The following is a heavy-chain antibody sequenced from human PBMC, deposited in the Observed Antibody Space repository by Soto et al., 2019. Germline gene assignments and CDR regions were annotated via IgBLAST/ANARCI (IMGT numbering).Heavy chain of an antibody. V-gene: IGHV5-10-1*01. Sequence: DSLKISRKGSGYSFTSYLISWVRQMPGKGLEWIGRIDPSDSYTNYSPSFQGHVTISADKSISTAYLQWSSLKASDTAMYYCARPTDKTGGDLYYYYGMDVWGQGTTVNVSS. J-gene: IGHJ6*02. CDR3: ARPTDKTGGDLYYYYGMDV. CDR2: IDPSDSYT. CDR1: GYSFTSYL. D-gene: IGHD7-27*01.